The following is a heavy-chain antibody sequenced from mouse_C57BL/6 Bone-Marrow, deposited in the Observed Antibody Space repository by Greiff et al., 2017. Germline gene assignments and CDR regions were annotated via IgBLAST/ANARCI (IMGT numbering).Heavy chain of an antibody. J-gene: IGHJ3*01. Sequence: QVHVKQSGAELARPGASVKLSCKASGYTFTSYGISWVKQRPGQGLEWIGEIYPRSGNTYYNEKFKGKATLTAKKSSSTAYMELRSLTSEDSAVYFCARFTTVVEVRFAYGGQGTLATVTA. CDR3: ARFTTVVEVRFAY. D-gene: IGHD1-1*01. CDR1: GYTFTSYG. V-gene: IGHV1-81*01. CDR2: IYPRSGNT.